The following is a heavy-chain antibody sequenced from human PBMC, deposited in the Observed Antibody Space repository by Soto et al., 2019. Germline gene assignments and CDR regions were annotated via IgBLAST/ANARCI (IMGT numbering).Heavy chain of an antibody. CDR1: GFTFDDYA. CDR3: AKDMQSTVTMADY. J-gene: IGHJ4*02. D-gene: IGHD4-17*01. V-gene: IGHV3-9*01. CDR2: LSWNGGSL. Sequence: EVQLVESGGGLVQPGRSLRLSCAAAGFTFDDYAMHWVRQAPGKGLEWVSGLSWNGGSLGYADSVKGRFTISRDNAKNSLYLQMNSLRAEDTALYYCAKDMQSTVTMADYWCQGTLVTVSS.